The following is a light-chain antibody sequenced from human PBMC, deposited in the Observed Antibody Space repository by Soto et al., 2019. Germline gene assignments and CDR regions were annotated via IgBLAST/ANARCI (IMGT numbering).Light chain of an antibody. Sequence: DIQMTQSPSTLSASVGDRVTITCRASQSISSWLAWYQQKPGKAPKLLIYKTSSLESGVPSRFSGSGSGTEFTLNISSLQPDDFATYYCQYYNIYPTWTFGQGTKVEVK. CDR1: QSISSW. J-gene: IGKJ1*01. CDR3: QYYNIYPTWT. CDR2: KTS. V-gene: IGKV1-5*03.